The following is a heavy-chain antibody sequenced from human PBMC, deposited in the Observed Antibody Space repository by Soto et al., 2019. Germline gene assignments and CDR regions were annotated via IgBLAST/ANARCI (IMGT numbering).Heavy chain of an antibody. CDR3: ARAQGRFYGWGTYKGLAD. CDR1: GFTFSSYG. D-gene: IGHD3-10*01. Sequence: GGSLRLSCAASGFTFSSYGMHWVRQAPGKGLEWVAVIWYDGNNKYYADSVKGRFTISRDNSENTLYLQMNSLRVEDTAMYDCARAQGRFYGWGTYKGLADWGKGTTVIVSS. V-gene: IGHV3-33*01. J-gene: IGHJ6*04. CDR2: IWYDGNNK.